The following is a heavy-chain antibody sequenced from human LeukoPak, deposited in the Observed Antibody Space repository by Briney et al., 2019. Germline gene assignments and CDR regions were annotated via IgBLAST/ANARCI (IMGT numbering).Heavy chain of an antibody. CDR2: IYYSGST. CDR3: AKNNRDYYDSSGYYCYDAFDI. J-gene: IGHJ3*02. CDR1: GYSISSGYY. Sequence: SETLSLTCTVSGYSISSGYYWGWIRQPPGKGLEWIGSIYYSGSTYYNPSLKSRVTISVDTSKNQFSLKLSSVTAADTAVYYCAKNNRDYYDSSGYYCYDAFDIWGQGTMVTVSS. V-gene: IGHV4-38-2*02. D-gene: IGHD3-22*01.